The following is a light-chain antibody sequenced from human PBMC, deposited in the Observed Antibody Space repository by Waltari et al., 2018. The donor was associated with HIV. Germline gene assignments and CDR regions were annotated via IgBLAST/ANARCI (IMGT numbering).Light chain of an antibody. V-gene: IGLV1-47*01. CDR2: RNN. Sequence: QSVLTQPPSASGTPGQRVTISCSGSSYNIGGNYVYWYQQLPGTAPKLLIYRNNRRPSGVPDRFSGSNSGTSASLAISGLRSEDEADYYCAAWDDSLSGLVFGGGTKLTVL. CDR3: AAWDDSLSGLV. CDR1: SYNIGGNY. J-gene: IGLJ3*02.